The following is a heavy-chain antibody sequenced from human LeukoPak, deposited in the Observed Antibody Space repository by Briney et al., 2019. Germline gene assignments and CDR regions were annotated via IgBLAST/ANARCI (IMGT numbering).Heavy chain of an antibody. CDR3: ARAHGIGGGTPHNWFDP. D-gene: IGHD3-10*01. CDR1: GGSISSYY. CDR2: IYYSGST. Sequence: SETLSLTCTVSGGSISSYYWSWIRQPPGKGLEWIGYIYYSGSTNYNPSLKSRVTISVDTSKNQFSLKLSSVTAADTAVYYCARAHGIGGGTPHNWFDPWGQGTLVTVSS. V-gene: IGHV4-59*01. J-gene: IGHJ5*02.